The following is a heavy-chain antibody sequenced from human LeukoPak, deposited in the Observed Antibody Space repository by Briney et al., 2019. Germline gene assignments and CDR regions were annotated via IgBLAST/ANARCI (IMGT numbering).Heavy chain of an antibody. CDR2: IYTSGST. V-gene: IGHV4-4*07. D-gene: IGHD3-22*01. Sequence: PSETLSLTCTVSGGSISSYYWSWIRQPAGKGLEWIGRIYTSGSTNYNPSLKSRVTMSVDTSKNQFSLKLSSVTAADTAVYYCARDRYYYDSSGYYKLDVWGKGTTVTISS. CDR1: GGSISSYY. CDR3: ARDRYYYDSSGYYKLDV. J-gene: IGHJ6*04.